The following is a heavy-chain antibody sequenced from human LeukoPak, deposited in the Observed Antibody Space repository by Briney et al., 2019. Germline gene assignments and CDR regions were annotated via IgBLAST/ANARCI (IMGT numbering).Heavy chain of an antibody. CDR1: GGSISSYY. D-gene: IGHD3-3*01. CDR2: IYTSGST. CDR3: ARNVRFLEWSDAFDI. J-gene: IGHJ3*02. V-gene: IGHV4-4*07. Sequence: SETLSLTCTVSGGSISSYYWSWIRQPAGKGLEWIGRIYTSGSTNYNPSLKSRVTISVDTSKNQFSLKLSSVTAADTAVYYCARNVRFLEWSDAFDIWGQGTMVTVSS.